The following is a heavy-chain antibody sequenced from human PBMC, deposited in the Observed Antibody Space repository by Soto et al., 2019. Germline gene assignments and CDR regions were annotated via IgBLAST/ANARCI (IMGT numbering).Heavy chain of an antibody. Sequence: ASVKVSCKASGYTFTSYGISWVRQAPGQGLEWMGWISAYNGNTNYAQKLQGRVTMTTDTSTSTAYTELRSLRSDDTAVYYCARDRYCSGGSCYAYPIGFDYWGQGTLVTVSS. CDR2: ISAYNGNT. CDR1: GYTFTSYG. D-gene: IGHD2-15*01. V-gene: IGHV1-18*01. J-gene: IGHJ4*02. CDR3: ARDRYCSGGSCYAYPIGFDY.